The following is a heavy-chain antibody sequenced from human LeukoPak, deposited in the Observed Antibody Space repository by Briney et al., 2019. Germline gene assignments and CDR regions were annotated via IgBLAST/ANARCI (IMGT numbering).Heavy chain of an antibody. CDR2: INHSGYT. CDR3: SRQVVGHDY. Sequence: PSETLSLTCAVYGESSFSSYYWSWIRQTPGGALEWIGEINHSGYTNYNPSLKSRVTLSIDTSKNQFSLRLSSVTAADTAVYYCSRQVVGHDYWGQGTLVTVSS. J-gene: IGHJ4*02. CDR1: GESSFSSYY. D-gene: IGHD3-22*01. V-gene: IGHV4-34*01.